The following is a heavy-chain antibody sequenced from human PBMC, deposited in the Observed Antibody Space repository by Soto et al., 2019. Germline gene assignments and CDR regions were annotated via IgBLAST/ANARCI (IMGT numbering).Heavy chain of an antibody. D-gene: IGHD1-26*01. V-gene: IGHV1-2*02. Sequence: GASVKVSCKASGCTFTGYYMHWVRQAPGQGLEWMGWINPNSGGTNYAQKFQGRVTMTRDTSISTAYMELSRLRSDDTAVYYCARDIRIGWELPSDAFDIWGQGTMVTVSS. J-gene: IGHJ3*02. CDR2: INPNSGGT. CDR1: GCTFTGYY. CDR3: ARDIRIGWELPSDAFDI.